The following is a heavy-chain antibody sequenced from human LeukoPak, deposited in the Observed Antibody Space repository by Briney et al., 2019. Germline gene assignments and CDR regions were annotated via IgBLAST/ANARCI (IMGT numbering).Heavy chain of an antibody. V-gene: IGHV3-53*01. CDR1: GFTFSNYA. CDR3: ARVPRVYSSPCGDYYMDV. Sequence: GGSLRLSCAASGFTFSNYAMSWVRKAPGKGLEWVSVIYSGGSTYYADSVKGRFTISRDNSKNTLYLQMNSLRAEDTAVYYCARVPRVYSSPCGDYYMDVWGKGTTVTVSS. J-gene: IGHJ6*03. D-gene: IGHD5-18*01. CDR2: IYSGGST.